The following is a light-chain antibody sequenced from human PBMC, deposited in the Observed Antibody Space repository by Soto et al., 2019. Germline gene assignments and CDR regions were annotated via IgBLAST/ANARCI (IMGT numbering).Light chain of an antibody. CDR2: DVS. CDR1: SSDVGGYNY. CDR3: SSYTGSSTYVV. V-gene: IGLV2-14*01. J-gene: IGLJ2*01. Sequence: QSALTQPASVSGSPGQSITISCTGTSSDVGGYNYVSWYQQHPGKAPKLMIYDVSNRPSGVSNRFSGSKCGNTASLTISGLQAEDEADYYCSSYTGSSTYVVFGGGT.